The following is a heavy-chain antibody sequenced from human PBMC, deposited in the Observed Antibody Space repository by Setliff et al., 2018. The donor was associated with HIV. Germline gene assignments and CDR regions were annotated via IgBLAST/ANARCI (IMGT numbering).Heavy chain of an antibody. CDR1: GYTFTTYA. Sequence: VSCKASGYTFTTYAINWVRQAPGQGLEWMGWINMYTANPSYAQGFTGRFVFSLDTSVSTAYLQISSLEAEDTALYYCARDRYGASFDSWGQGTLVTVSS. J-gene: IGHJ4*02. V-gene: IGHV7-4-1*02. CDR3: ARDRYGASFDS. D-gene: IGHD3-16*02. CDR2: INMYTANP.